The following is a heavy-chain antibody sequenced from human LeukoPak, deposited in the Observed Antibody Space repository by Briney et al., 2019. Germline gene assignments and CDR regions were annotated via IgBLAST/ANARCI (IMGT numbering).Heavy chain of an antibody. J-gene: IGHJ4*02. CDR2: XXXXGSX. Sequence: PSETLSLTCTVSGGSISSYYWXXXRQPPGXXXXXXXXXXXXGSXNYNPSLKXXXXISXDXSKNQFSLKLSSVTAADTAVYYCARRAKGSSGYYYYFDYWGQGTLVTVSS. D-gene: IGHD3-22*01. CDR1: GGSISSYY. V-gene: IGHV4-59*08. CDR3: ARRAKGSSGYYYYFDY.